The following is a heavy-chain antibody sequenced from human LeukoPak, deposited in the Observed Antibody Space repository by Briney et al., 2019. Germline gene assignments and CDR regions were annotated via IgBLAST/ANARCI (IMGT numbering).Heavy chain of an antibody. Sequence: GGSLRLSCAASGFTFSSHAMNWVRQAPGKGLEWVSDISVSGSTYYADSVKGRFTISRDNAKNTLYLQMNSLRAEDTAVYYCAKRLRFGDHFDYWGQGTLVTVSS. D-gene: IGHD3-10*01. CDR1: GFTFSSHA. CDR2: ISVSGST. V-gene: IGHV3-23*01. J-gene: IGHJ4*02. CDR3: AKRLRFGDHFDY.